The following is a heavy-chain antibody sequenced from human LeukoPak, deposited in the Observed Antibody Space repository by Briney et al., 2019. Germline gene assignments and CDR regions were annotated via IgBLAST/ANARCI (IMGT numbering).Heavy chain of an antibody. D-gene: IGHD6-13*01. Sequence: SETLSLTCAVYGGSFSGYYWSWIRQPPGKGLEWIGEINHSGSTNYNPSLKSRVTISVDTSKNQFSLKLSSVTAADTAVYYCARRRPGYSSSWGLWGQGTLVTVSS. CDR2: INHSGST. V-gene: IGHV4-34*01. CDR1: GGSFSGYY. J-gene: IGHJ4*02. CDR3: ARRRPGYSSSWGL.